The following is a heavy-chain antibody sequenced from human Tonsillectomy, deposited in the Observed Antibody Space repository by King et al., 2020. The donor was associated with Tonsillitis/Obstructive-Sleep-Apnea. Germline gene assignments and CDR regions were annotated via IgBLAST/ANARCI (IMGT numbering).Heavy chain of an antibody. D-gene: IGHD6-13*01. CDR2: ISYSGSP. Sequence: VQLQESGPGLVKPSDTLSLTCTVSGGSIRNYYCAWVRHSPGKGLEWIGDISYSGSPNYNPSLWSRVTISVDRSTNQFSLSLRSVTAADTAVYYCARDPGISAAGSAAYYFDYWGRGTLVTVSS. V-gene: IGHV4-59*01. J-gene: IGHJ4*02. CDR1: GGSIRNYY. CDR3: ARDPGISAAGSAAYYFDY.